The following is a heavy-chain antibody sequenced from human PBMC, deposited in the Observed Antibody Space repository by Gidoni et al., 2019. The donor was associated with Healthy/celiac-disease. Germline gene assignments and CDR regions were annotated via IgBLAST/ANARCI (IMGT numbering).Heavy chain of an antibody. V-gene: IGHV3-53*01. D-gene: IGHD6-19*01. J-gene: IGHJ4*02. CDR3: ARTTAVAAPIDY. CDR2: IYSGGST. Sequence: VRLVESGCGLVQLGGSLRLSCVGHGYTVSTNYMSWVRQAPGKGLGGVSVIYSGGSTYYAVSVKGRVTISRDNSKNTLYLQMNSVRAEDTAVYYCARTTAVAAPIDYWGQGTLVTVSS. CDR1: GYTVSTNY.